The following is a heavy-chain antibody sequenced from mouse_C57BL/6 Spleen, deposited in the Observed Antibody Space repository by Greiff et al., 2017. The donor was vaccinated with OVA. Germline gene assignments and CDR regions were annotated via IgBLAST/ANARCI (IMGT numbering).Heavy chain of an antibody. CDR1: GYTFTDYY. J-gene: IGHJ2*01. CDR3: ARRITTVVAHIDY. CDR2: INPNNGGT. Sequence: EVKLQESGPELVKPGASVKISCKASGYTFTDYYMNWVKQSHGKSLEWIGDINPNNGGTSYNQKFKGKATLTVDKSSSTAYMELRSLTSEDSAVYYCARRITTVVAHIDYWGQGTTLTVSS. D-gene: IGHD1-1*01. V-gene: IGHV1-26*01.